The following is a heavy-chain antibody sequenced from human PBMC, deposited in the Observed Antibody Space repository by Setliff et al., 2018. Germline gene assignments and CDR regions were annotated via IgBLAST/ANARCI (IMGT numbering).Heavy chain of an antibody. CDR3: ARALGATITHFDY. CDR2: IDPNTGGT. Sequence: ASVKVSCKASGHTFTGHHLHWVRQAPGQGLEWMGRIDPNTGGTDYAQKFKDRATMTRDSSISTAYMELSRLRSDDTAVYYCARALGATITHFDYWGQGTLVTVSS. CDR1: GHTFTGHH. D-gene: IGHD1-26*01. V-gene: IGHV1-2*06. J-gene: IGHJ4*02.